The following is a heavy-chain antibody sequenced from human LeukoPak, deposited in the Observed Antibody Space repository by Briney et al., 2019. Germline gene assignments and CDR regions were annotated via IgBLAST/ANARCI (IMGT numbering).Heavy chain of an antibody. CDR1: GFIFRTYG. Sequence: GGSLRLSCAASGFIFRTYGMTWVRQAPGKGLEWASVISGSGGSTYYADSVKGRFTISRDNSKNTLYLQMNSLRAEDTAVYYCARDDREFNSAWYYPMDYWGQGTLVTVSS. V-gene: IGHV3-23*01. J-gene: IGHJ4*02. CDR3: ARDDREFNSAWYYPMDY. D-gene: IGHD6-19*01. CDR2: ISGSGGST.